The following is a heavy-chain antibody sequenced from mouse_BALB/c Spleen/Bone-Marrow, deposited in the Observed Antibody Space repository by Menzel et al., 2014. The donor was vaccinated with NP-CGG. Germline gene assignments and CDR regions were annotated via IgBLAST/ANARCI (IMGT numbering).Heavy chain of an antibody. CDR3: ARYDGPAWFAY. CDR1: GFSFTTYW. CDR2: INPSNGRT. D-gene: IGHD2-3*01. V-gene: IGHV1S81*02. J-gene: IGHJ3*01. Sequence: QVQLKDSGAELVKPGASVRLSCKASGFSFTTYWIHWVKQRPGQGLEWTGEINPSNGRTNYNENFKNKATLTVDKSSSTAYMQLSSLTSEDSAVYYCARYDGPAWFAYWGQGTLVTVSA.